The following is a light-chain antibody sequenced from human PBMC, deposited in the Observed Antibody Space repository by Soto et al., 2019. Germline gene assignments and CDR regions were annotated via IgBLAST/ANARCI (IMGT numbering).Light chain of an antibody. CDR2: RAS. V-gene: IGKV1-5*03. CDR1: QNIARW. J-gene: IGKJ1*01. Sequence: DIQMTQSPSTLSASVGDRVTITCRASQNIARWLAWYQQKPGKAPKIIIYRASNLESGVPLRFSGGGSGTEFTLTISSLQPDDFSIYYCQQYYSSSPWTFGQGTRVEV. CDR3: QQYYSSSPWT.